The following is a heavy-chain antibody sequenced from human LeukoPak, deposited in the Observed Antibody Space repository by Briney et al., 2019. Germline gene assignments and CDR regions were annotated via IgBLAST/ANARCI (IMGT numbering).Heavy chain of an antibody. CDR3: AKDQGYSSSWYAFDI. CDR1: GCTFSSYG. J-gene: IGHJ3*02. Sequence: GGSLRLSCAASGCTFSSYGMHWVRQAPAKQLEGVAVISYDGSNKYYADSVKGRFTISRDNSKNTLYLQMNSLRAEDTAVYYCAKDQGYSSSWYAFDIWGQGTMVTVSS. D-gene: IGHD6-13*01. CDR2: ISYDGSNK. V-gene: IGHV3-30*18.